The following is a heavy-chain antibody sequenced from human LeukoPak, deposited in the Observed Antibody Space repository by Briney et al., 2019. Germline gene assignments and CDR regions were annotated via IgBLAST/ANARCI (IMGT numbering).Heavy chain of an antibody. CDR3: ARASSGWYQGIRWFDP. J-gene: IGHJ5*02. V-gene: IGHV1-69*13. CDR1: GGTFSSYA. CDR2: IIPIFGTA. Sequence: SVKVSCKASGGTFSSYAISWVRQAPGQGLEWMGGIIPIFGTANYAQKFQGRVTITADESTSTAYMELSTLRSEDTAVYYCARASSGWYQGIRWFDPGGQGTLVTVSS. D-gene: IGHD6-19*01.